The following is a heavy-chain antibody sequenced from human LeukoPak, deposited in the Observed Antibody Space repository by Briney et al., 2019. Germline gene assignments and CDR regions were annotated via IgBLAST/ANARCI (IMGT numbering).Heavy chain of an antibody. CDR1: GGSISSYY. CDR2: IYYSGST. V-gene: IGHV4-59*08. J-gene: IGHJ3*02. CDR3: ARHGDVDAFDI. Sequence: PSETLSLTCTVSGGSISSYYWSWIRQPPGKGLEWIGYIYYSGSTNYNPSLKSRVTISVDTSKNQFSLKLSSVTAADTAVYYCARHGDVDAFDIWGQGTMVTVSS.